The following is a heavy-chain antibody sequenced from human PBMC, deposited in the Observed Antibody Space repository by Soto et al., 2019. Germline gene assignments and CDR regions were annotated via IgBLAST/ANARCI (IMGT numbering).Heavy chain of an antibody. CDR3: ARGWRTWFGEYNDY. V-gene: IGHV1-69*01. CDR2: IIPIFGTA. J-gene: IGHJ4*02. CDR1: VGTFSSYA. Sequence: QVQLVQSGAEVKTPGSSVKVSCKTSVGTFSSYAISWVRQAPGQGLEWMGGIIPIFGTANYAQKFQGRVTITADESTSTAYMELSSLRSEDTAVYYCARGWRTWFGEYNDYWGQGTLVTVSS. D-gene: IGHD3-10*01.